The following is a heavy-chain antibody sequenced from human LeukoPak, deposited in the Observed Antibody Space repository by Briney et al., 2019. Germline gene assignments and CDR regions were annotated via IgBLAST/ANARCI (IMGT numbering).Heavy chain of an antibody. Sequence: GGSLRLSCLTSGFTFSTNAMNWVRQAPGKGLEWVSSISSSSSYIYYADSVKGRFTISRDNAKNSLYLQMNSLRAEDTAVYYCARVEGQWLAYYFDYWGQGTLVTVSS. V-gene: IGHV3-21*01. D-gene: IGHD6-19*01. CDR3: ARVEGQWLAYYFDY. CDR2: ISSSSSYI. J-gene: IGHJ4*02. CDR1: GFTFSTNA.